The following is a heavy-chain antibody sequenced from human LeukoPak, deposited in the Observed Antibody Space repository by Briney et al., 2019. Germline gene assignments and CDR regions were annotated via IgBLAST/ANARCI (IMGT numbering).Heavy chain of an antibody. CDR3: ARGGIMHYYYYYYMDV. Sequence: PSETLFLTCAVYGGSFSGYYWSWIRQPPGKGLEWIGEINHSGSTNYNPSLKSRVTISVDTSKNQFSLKLSSVTAADTAVYYCARGGIMHYYYYYYMDVWGKGTTVTVSS. J-gene: IGHJ6*03. CDR2: INHSGST. D-gene: IGHD3-16*01. V-gene: IGHV4-34*01. CDR1: GGSFSGYY.